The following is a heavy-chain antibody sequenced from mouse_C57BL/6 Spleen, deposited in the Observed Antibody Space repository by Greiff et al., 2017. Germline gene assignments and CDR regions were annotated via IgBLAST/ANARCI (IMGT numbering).Heavy chain of an antibody. D-gene: IGHD1-1*01. V-gene: IGHV3-6*01. CDR2: ISYDGSN. CDR1: GYSITSGYY. CDR3: ARETTVVAHDYAMDY. Sequence: EVQRVESGPGLVKPSQSLSLTCSVTGYSITSGYYWNWIRQFPGNKLEWMGYISYDGSNNYNPSLKNRISITRDTSKNQFFLKLNSVTTEDTATYYCARETTVVAHDYAMDYWGQGTSVTVSS. J-gene: IGHJ4*01.